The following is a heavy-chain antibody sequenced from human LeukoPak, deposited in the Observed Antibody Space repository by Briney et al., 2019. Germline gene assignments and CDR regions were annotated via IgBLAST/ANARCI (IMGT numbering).Heavy chain of an antibody. V-gene: IGHV4-39*01. CDR1: GGSISSSSYY. CDR2: IYYSGST. Sequence: PSETLSLTCTVSGGSISSSSYYWGWIRQPPGEGLEWIGSIYYSGSTYYNPSLKSRVTISVDTSKNQFSLKLSSVTAADTAVYYCARHGFSGSYPFYYYYYYMDVWGKGTTVTVSS. J-gene: IGHJ6*03. D-gene: IGHD1-26*01. CDR3: ARHGFSGSYPFYYYYYYMDV.